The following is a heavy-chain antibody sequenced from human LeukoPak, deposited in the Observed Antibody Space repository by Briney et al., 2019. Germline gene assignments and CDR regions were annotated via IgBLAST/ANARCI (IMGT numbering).Heavy chain of an antibody. V-gene: IGHV7-4-1*02. D-gene: IGHD2-8*02. CDR1: GYTFSSYA. CDR2: INTNTGNP. CDR3: ASKIAWWALDI. J-gene: IGHJ3*02. Sequence: ASVKVSCKASGYTFSSYAMNWVRQAPGQGLEWMGWINTNTGNPTYAQGFTGRFVFSLDTSVSTAYLQISSLKAEDTAVYYCASKIAWWALDIWGQGTMVTVSS.